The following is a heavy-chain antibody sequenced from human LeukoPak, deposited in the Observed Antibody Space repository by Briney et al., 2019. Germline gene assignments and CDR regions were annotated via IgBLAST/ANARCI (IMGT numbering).Heavy chain of an antibody. V-gene: IGHV4-59*11. D-gene: IGHD2-2*01. CDR2: IYYSGST. J-gene: IGHJ6*03. CDR1: GGSISSHY. CDR3: ARDRSSSTSYAIGDYYYYMDV. Sequence: SETLSLTCTVSGGSISSHYWSWIRQPPGKGLEWIGYIYYSGSTNYNPSLKSRVTISVDTPKNQFSLKLSSVTAADTAVYYCARDRSSSTSYAIGDYYYYMDVWGKGTTVTVSS.